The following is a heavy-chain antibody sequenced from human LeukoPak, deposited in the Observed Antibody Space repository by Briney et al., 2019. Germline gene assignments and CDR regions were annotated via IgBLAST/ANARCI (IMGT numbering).Heavy chain of an antibody. CDR3: ARDPVVVAAGGSFDY. J-gene: IGHJ4*02. D-gene: IGHD2-15*01. CDR2: ISYDGSNK. CDR1: GFTFSSYA. V-gene: IGHV3-30*04. Sequence: GRSLRLSCAASGFTFSSYAMHWVRQAPGKGLKWVAVISYDGSNKYYADSVKGRFTISRDNSKNTLYLQMNSLRAEDTAVYYCARDPVVVAAGGSFDYWGQGTLVTVSS.